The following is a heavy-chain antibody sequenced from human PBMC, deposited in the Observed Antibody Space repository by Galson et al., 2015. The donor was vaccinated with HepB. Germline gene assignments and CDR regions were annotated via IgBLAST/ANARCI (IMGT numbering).Heavy chain of an antibody. CDR2: INPNSGGT. CDR1: GYTFTGYY. V-gene: IGHV1-2*02. D-gene: IGHD6-19*01. Sequence: SVKVSCKASGYTFTGYYMHWVRQAPGQGLEWMGWINPNSGGTNYAQKFQGRVTMTRDTSISTAYMELSRLRSDDTAVYYCARGPPYSSGCPDCNDYWGQGTLVTVSS. J-gene: IGHJ4*02. CDR3: ARGPPYSSGCPDCNDY.